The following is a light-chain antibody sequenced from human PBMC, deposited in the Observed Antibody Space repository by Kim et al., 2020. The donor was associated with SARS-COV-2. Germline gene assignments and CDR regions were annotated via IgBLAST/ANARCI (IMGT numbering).Light chain of an antibody. CDR1: SGHSSYA. J-gene: IGLJ2*01. CDR2: LNSDGSH. Sequence: SVKLTCTLSSGHSSYAIAWHQQQPEKGPRFLMKLNSDGSHSKGDGIPDRFSGSSSGAERYLTISSLQSEDEADYYCQTWGTGTVVFGGGTQLTVL. V-gene: IGLV4-69*01. CDR3: QTWGTGTVV.